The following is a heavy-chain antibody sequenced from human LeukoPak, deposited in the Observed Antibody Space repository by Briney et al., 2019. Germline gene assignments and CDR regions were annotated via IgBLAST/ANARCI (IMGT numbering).Heavy chain of an antibody. V-gene: IGHV4-34*01. CDR2: INHSGST. D-gene: IGHD3-3*01. J-gene: IGHJ4*02. CDR1: GFTFSSYA. CDR3: AREPYYDFWSGYRRPSVYFDY. Sequence: NSGGSLRLSCAASGFTFSSYAMSWVRQPPGKGLEWIGEINHSGSTNYNPSLKSRVTISVDTSKNQFSLKLSSVTAEDTAVYYCAREPYYDFWSGYRRPSVYFDYWGQGTLVTVSS.